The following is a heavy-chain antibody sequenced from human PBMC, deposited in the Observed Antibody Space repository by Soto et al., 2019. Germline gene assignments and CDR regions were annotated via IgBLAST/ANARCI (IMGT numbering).Heavy chain of an antibody. CDR3: ARDTAAGNSY. CDR1: GGSFSGYY. V-gene: IGHV4-34*01. J-gene: IGHJ4*02. D-gene: IGHD6-13*01. Sequence: QVQLQQWGAGLLKPSETLSLTCAVYGGSFSGYYWSWIRQPPGKGLEWIGEINHSGSTNYNPSLKSRVTISVDTSKNQFSLKLSSVTAADTAVYYCARDTAAGNSYWGQGTLVTVSS. CDR2: INHSGST.